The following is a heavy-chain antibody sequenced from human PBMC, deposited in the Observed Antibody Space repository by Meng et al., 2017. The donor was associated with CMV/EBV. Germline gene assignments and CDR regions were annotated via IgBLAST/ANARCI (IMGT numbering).Heavy chain of an antibody. CDR2: ISSSGSTI. Sequence: GESLKISCAASGFTFSDYYMSWIRQAPGKGLEWVSYISSSGSTIYYADSVKGRFTISRDSAKNSLYLQMNSLRAEDTAVYYCARDRFVPAHDCYYGMDVWGQGTTVTVSS. CDR1: GFTFSDYY. CDR3: ARDRFVPAHDCYYGMDV. J-gene: IGHJ6*02. D-gene: IGHD2-2*01. V-gene: IGHV3-11*01.